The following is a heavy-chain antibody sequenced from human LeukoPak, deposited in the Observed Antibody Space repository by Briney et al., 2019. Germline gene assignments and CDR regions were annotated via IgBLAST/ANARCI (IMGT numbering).Heavy chain of an antibody. D-gene: IGHD3-22*01. Sequence: GGSLRLSCSASGFNFNNYAMNWVRQAPGKGLEYVSAISSNGGSTYYADSVKGRCTISRDNYKNTLYLQMSSLRAEDTAVYYCGLAAYYYDSSGSDDAFDIWGQGTMVIVSS. CDR1: GFNFNNYA. V-gene: IGHV3-64D*08. J-gene: IGHJ3*02. CDR2: ISSNGGST. CDR3: GLAAYYYDSSGSDDAFDI.